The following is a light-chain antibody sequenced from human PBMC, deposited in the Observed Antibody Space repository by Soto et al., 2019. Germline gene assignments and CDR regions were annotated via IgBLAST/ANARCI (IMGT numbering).Light chain of an antibody. Sequence: EVVMRQAPATLCVSPGEGATLSCRASQGIGDTLAWYQHKPGQTPRLLIYDTSTRATGVPSRFSGSRSGAEFTLTINSLQSEDFAVYYCQHHHNWLLTFGGGTKVDIK. V-gene: IGKV3-15*01. CDR1: QGIGDT. J-gene: IGKJ4*01. CDR2: DTS. CDR3: QHHHNWLLT.